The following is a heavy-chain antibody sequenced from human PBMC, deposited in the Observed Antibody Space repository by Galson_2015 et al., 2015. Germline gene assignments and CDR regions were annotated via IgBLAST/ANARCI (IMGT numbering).Heavy chain of an antibody. CDR3: ARALRIAVAGTKDYYYYYYMDV. CDR1: GFTFSSYW. CDR2: INSDGSST. Sequence: SLRLSCAASGFTFSSYWMHWVRQAPGKGLVWVSRINSDGSSTSYADSVKGRFTISRDNAKNTLYLQMNSLRAEDTAVYYCARALRIAVAGTKDYYYYYYMDVWGKGTTVTVSS. D-gene: IGHD6-19*01. J-gene: IGHJ6*03. V-gene: IGHV3-74*01.